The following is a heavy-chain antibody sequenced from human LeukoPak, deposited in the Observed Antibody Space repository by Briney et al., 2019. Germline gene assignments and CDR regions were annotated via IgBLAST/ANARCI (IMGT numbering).Heavy chain of an antibody. CDR2: IYPGDSDT. D-gene: IGHD3-10*01. Sequence: GESLKISCKGSGYSFTSYWIGWVRQMPGKGLEWMGIIYPGDSDTRYSPSFQGQVTISADKSISTAYLQWSSLKASDTAMYCCARFYGSGSYVSGYYYYMDVWGKGTTVTVSS. J-gene: IGHJ6*03. V-gene: IGHV5-51*01. CDR1: GYSFTSYW. CDR3: ARFYGSGSYVSGYYYYMDV.